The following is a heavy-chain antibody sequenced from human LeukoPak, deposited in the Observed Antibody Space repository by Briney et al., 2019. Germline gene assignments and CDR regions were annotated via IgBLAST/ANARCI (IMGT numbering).Heavy chain of an antibody. D-gene: IGHD3-22*01. CDR2: INPNSGVT. V-gene: IGHV1-2*02. Sequence: ASVKVFCKASGYTFTGYYMHWVRQAPGQGLEWMGWINPNSGVTNSAQEFQGRVTMTRDMSFSTAYMELTRLTSDDTAVYYCASLAHFDGSTYYPDFWGQGTLVTVSS. J-gene: IGHJ4*02. CDR3: ASLAHFDGSTYYPDF. CDR1: GYTFTGYY.